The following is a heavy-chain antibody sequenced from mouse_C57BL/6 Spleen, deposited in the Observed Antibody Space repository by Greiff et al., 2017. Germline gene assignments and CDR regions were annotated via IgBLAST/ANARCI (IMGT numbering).Heavy chain of an antibody. CDR1: GYAFSSSW. CDR2: IYPGDGDT. V-gene: IGHV1-82*01. J-gene: IGHJ1*03. D-gene: IGHD1-1*01. Sequence: VKLLESGPELVKPGASVKISCKASGYAFSSSWMNWVKQRPGKGLAWIGRIYPGDGDTNYNGKFKGKATLTADKSSSTAYMQLSSLTSEDSAVYFCAYGSSYGGGYFDVWGTGTTVTVSS. CDR3: AYGSSYGGGYFDV.